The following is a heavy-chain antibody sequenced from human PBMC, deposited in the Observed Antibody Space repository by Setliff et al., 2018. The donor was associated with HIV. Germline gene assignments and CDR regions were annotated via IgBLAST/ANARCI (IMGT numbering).Heavy chain of an antibody. V-gene: IGHV3-74*01. CDR1: GFTFSSYW. Sequence: GESLKISCAASGFTFSSYWMHWVRQAPGKGLVWVSRINSDGSSTSYADSVKGRFTISRDNAKNTLYLQMNSLRAEDTAVYYCAREGRGYSYGPGAFDIWGQGTMVTVSS. CDR2: INSDGSST. CDR3: AREGRGYSYGPGAFDI. D-gene: IGHD5-18*01. J-gene: IGHJ3*02.